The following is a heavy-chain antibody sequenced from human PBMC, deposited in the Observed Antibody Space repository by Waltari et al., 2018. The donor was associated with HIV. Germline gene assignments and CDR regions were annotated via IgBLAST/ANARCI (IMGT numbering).Heavy chain of an antibody. CDR2: IYPGDSDS. V-gene: IGHV5-51*01. CDR3: ARVGGFGESGDSAFEK. J-gene: IGHJ3*02. CDR1: GYPLCNYW. D-gene: IGHD3-10*01. Sequence: DVQLAQFGAEVRTAGGSLKISCQGSGYPLCNYWMAWVRQRPREGLAWMGCIYPGDSDSRYSPSFQGQVTMSADKSKKTIYLERNNLRPSDTAIYYCARVGGFGESGDSAFEKWGQGTMVTV.